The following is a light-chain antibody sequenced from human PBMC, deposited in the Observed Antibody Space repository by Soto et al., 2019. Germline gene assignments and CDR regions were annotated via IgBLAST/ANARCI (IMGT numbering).Light chain of an antibody. J-gene: IGLJ2*01. V-gene: IGLV2-14*03. CDR2: DVN. CDR3: TSWTTSTTMI. CDR1: SSDIGAYNY. Sequence: QSALTQPASVSGSPGQSITISCTGTSSDIGAYNYVSWYQQHPGKAPKLMIYDVNIRPSGVSNRFSGPKSGNTASLTISGLQAEDEADYYCTSWTTSTTMIFGGGTKVTVL.